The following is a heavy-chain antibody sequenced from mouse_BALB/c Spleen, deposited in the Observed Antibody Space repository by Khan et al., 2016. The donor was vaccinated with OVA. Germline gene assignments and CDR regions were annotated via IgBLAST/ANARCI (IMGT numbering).Heavy chain of an antibody. CDR1: GYSITSGYG. V-gene: IGHV3-2*02. CDR2: ISYRGST. J-gene: IGHJ2*01. D-gene: IGHD1-2*01. CDR3: ARTARIKY. Sequence: EVQLQESGPGLVKPSQSLSLTCTVTGYSITSGYGWNWIRQFPGNKLEWMGYISYRGSTNYNPSLKSRISITRETYKNQFFLQLNSLTTEDTATYYCARTARIKYWGQGTTLTVSS.